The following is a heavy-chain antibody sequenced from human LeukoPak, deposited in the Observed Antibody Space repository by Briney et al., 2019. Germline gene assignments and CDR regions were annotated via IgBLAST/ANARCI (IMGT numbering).Heavy chain of an antibody. J-gene: IGHJ6*03. CDR2: TYHSGST. CDR1: GFTFSGYY. V-gene: IGHV4-34*01. D-gene: IGHD2-15*01. CDR3: ARGRRIVVVLGATRTHRDYYMDV. Sequence: GSLRLSCAASGFTFSGYYWSWIRQSPGKGLEWIGETYHSGSTNYNSSLKSRVTISLDTSKNQFSLKLSSVTAADTAVYYCARGRRIVVVLGATRTHRDYYMDVWGKGTTVTVSS.